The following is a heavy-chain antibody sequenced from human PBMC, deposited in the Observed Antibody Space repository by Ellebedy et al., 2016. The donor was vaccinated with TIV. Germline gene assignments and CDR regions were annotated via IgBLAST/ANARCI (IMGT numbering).Heavy chain of an antibody. CDR1: GYNFPSFW. D-gene: IGHD3-10*01. Sequence: GESLKISXKGSGYNFPSFWIIWLRQMPGKGLEWMGTIDPSGSTINYAPSVGGHVTISTDESMTTAYLQLSSLKASDTAMYFCAKSFLSPTYGAFDMWGQGTLVTVSS. V-gene: IGHV5-10-1*01. CDR2: IDPSGSTI. CDR3: AKSFLSPTYGAFDM. J-gene: IGHJ3*02.